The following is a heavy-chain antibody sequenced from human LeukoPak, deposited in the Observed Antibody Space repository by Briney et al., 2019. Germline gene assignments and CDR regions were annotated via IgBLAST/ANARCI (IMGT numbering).Heavy chain of an antibody. Sequence: SETLSLTCTVSGVSISSYYWSWIRQPPGKGLEWIGFIHYSGDTNYNPSLKSRVSMSLETSKNQFSLKVNSVTPADTAVYYCARVSNGYAYYYYYGMDVWGQGTTVTVSS. CDR3: ARVSNGYAYYYYYGMDV. CDR1: GVSISSYY. V-gene: IGHV4-59*01. CDR2: IHYSGDT. D-gene: IGHD5-12*01. J-gene: IGHJ6*02.